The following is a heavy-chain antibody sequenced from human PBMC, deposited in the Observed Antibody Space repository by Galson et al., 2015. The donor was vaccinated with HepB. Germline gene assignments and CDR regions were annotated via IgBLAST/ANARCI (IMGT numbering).Heavy chain of an antibody. CDR2: ISGSGYST. CDR3: AKDGCSGSSCFNVNWFDF. D-gene: IGHD2-15*01. Sequence: SLRLSCAASGFTFTHYTMSWVRQAPGKGLEWVSGISGSGYSTYYADSVRGRFTISRDNSRDTLYLQMSSLRAEDTAVYYCAKDGCSGSSCFNVNWFDFWGQGTLVTVSS. CDR1: GFTFTHYT. J-gene: IGHJ5*01. V-gene: IGHV3-23*01.